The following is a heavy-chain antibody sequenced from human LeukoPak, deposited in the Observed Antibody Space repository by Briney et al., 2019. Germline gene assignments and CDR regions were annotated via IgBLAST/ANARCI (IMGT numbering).Heavy chain of an antibody. J-gene: IGHJ6*03. CDR2: IYTSGST. Sequence: QVQLQESGPGLVKPSQTLSLTCTVSGGAISSGGSYLSCIPHPAGKGLEWIGRIYTSGSTNYNPSLKSRVTISVDTSKNQFSLKLSSVTAADTAVYYCARSLYYYYYMDVWGKGTTVTVSS. CDR3: ARSLYYYYYMDV. CDR1: GGAISSGGSY. V-gene: IGHV4-61*02.